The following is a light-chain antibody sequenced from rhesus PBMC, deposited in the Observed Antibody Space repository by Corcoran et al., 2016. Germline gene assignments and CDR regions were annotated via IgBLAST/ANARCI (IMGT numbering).Light chain of an antibody. Sequence: EIVMTQSPATLSLSPGERATLSCRASQSVSSSLAWYQQNPGQAPRLLISGASSRATGIPHRFSCRGTGTEFTLTISSLEPEDCAVYYWQQYSNWPLTFGGGTKVEIK. V-gene: IGKV3-42*03. CDR2: GAS. CDR1: QSVSSS. J-gene: IGKJ4*01. CDR3: QQYSNWPLT.